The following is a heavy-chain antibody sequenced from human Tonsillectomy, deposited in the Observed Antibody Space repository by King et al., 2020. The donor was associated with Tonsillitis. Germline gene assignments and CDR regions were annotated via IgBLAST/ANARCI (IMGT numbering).Heavy chain of an antibody. D-gene: IGHD3-9*01. CDR3: AKVLVYIDILTEYYFDY. J-gene: IGHJ4*02. V-gene: IGHV3-23*04. Sequence: VQLVESGGGLVQPGGSLRLSCAASGFTFSSYAMSWVRQAPGKGLEWVSVISASGVSTYYADSVKGRFTISRDNSKNTLYLQMNSLRAEDTAVYYCAKVLVYIDILTEYYFDYWGQGTLFTVSS. CDR1: GFTFSSYA. CDR2: ISASGVST.